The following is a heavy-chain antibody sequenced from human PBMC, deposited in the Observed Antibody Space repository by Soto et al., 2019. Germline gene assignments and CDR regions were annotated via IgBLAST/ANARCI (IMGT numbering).Heavy chain of an antibody. CDR1: GGTFSSYA. Sequence: ASVKVSCKASGGTFSSYAISWVRQAPGQGLEWMGGIIPIFGTANYAQKFQGRVTITADESTSTAYMELSSLRSEDTAVYYCARDPDYAYGMDVWGQGTTVTVSS. CDR3: ARDPDYAYGMDV. CDR2: IIPIFGTA. V-gene: IGHV1-69*13. J-gene: IGHJ6*02.